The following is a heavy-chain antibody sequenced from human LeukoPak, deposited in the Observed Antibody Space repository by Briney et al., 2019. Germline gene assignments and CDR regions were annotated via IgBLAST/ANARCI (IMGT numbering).Heavy chain of an antibody. V-gene: IGHV4-30-4*01. CDR1: GGSISSGDYY. CDR2: IYYSGST. J-gene: IGHJ4*02. D-gene: IGHD6-19*01. Sequence: SETLSLTCTVSGGSISSGDYYWTWIRQPPGKGLEWIGYIYYSGSTYYNPSLKSRITISVDTSKNQFSLKLSSVTVADAAVYYCARACSSGLYYFDNWGQGTLVTVSS. CDR3: ARACSSGLYYFDN.